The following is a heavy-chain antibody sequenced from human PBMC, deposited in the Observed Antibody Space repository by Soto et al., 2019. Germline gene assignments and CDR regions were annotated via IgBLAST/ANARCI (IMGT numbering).Heavy chain of an antibody. D-gene: IGHD3-22*01. CDR2: INHSGST. CDR3: VRATYFSDSSGYTRCFDY. Sequence: SETLSLTCTVSGGSISSYYWSWIRQPPGKGLEWIGEINHSGSTNYNPSLKSRVTISVDTSKNQFSLKLSSVTAADTAVYYCVRATYFSDSSGYTRCFDYWGQGTLVTVSS. CDR1: GGSISSYY. V-gene: IGHV4-34*01. J-gene: IGHJ4*02.